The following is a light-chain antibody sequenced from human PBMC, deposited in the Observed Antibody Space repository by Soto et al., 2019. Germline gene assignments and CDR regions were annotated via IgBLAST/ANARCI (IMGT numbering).Light chain of an antibody. CDR1: QSVSGSY. CDR2: GAS. V-gene: IGKV3-20*01. Sequence: EIVLTQSPGTLSLSPGERATLSCRASQSVSGSYLAWYQQKPGQAPRLLIYGASTRATGIPDRFSGSGSGTDFTLSVSRLEPEDFAVYHCQQYGSLSWTFGQGTKV. J-gene: IGKJ1*01. CDR3: QQYGSLSWT.